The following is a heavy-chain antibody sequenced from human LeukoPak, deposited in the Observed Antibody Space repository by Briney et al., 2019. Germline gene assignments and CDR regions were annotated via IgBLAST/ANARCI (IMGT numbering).Heavy chain of an antibody. CDR3: ARWSSSWYDYYYMDV. J-gene: IGHJ6*03. D-gene: IGHD6-13*01. Sequence: ASVTVSCKASGYTFTSYGISWVRQAPGQGLEWMGWISAYNGNTNYAQKLQGRVTMTTDTSTSTAYMELGSLRSDDTAVYYCARWSSSWYDYYYMDVWGKGTTVTVSS. CDR2: ISAYNGNT. CDR1: GYTFTSYG. V-gene: IGHV1-18*01.